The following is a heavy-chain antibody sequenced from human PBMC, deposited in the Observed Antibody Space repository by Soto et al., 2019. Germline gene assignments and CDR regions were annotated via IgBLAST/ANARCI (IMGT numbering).Heavy chain of an antibody. Sequence: QVQLVQSGAEVKKPGASVKVSCKASGYTFTSYDINWVRQATGQGLEWMGWMNPNSGNTGYAQKFQGRVTMTRNTSISKAYMELSSLRSEDTAVYYCARRDERYYDKNYYYGMDVWGQGTTVTVSS. J-gene: IGHJ6*02. D-gene: IGHD3-22*01. V-gene: IGHV1-8*01. CDR2: MNPNSGNT. CDR3: ARRDERYYDKNYYYGMDV. CDR1: GYTFTSYD.